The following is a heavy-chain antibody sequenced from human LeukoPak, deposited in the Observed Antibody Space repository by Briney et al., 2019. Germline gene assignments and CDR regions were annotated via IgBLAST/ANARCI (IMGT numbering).Heavy chain of an antibody. V-gene: IGHV4-59*01. CDR3: ARTYSGRSYYFDC. CDR2: IYYTGST. Sequence: SETDSLACTVPGGSIRSYCWSWTRQPPGKGLEWIGYIYYTGSTNYNPSLKSRVTISVDTSKKQISLKLSSVTAADTAVYYCARTYSGRSYYFDCWGQGTLVTVSS. CDR1: GGSIRSYC. D-gene: IGHD1-26*01. J-gene: IGHJ4*01.